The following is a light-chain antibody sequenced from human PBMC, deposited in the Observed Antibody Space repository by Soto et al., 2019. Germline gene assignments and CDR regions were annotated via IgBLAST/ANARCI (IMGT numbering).Light chain of an antibody. CDR3: QQRSNWPPLT. CDR2: DAS. Sequence: TQSPSTLSASVGDRVTITCRASQSIRSLLAWYQQKPGQAPRLLIYDASNRATGIPARFSGSGSGTDFTLTISSLEPEDFAVYYCQQRSNWPPLTFGGGTKVEIK. J-gene: IGKJ4*01. CDR1: QSIRSL. V-gene: IGKV3-11*01.